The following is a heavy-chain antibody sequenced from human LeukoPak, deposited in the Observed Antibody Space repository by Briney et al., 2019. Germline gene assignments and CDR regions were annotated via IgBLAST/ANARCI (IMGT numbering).Heavy chain of an antibody. CDR3: AKDPIFRGYSGYGFHY. Sequence: PGGSLRLSCAASGFTFSSYGMHWVRQAPGKGLEWVAVISYDGSNKYYADSVKGRFTISRDNSKNTLYLQMNSLRAEDTAVYYCAKDPIFRGYSGYGFHYWGQGPLVTVSS. V-gene: IGHV3-30*18. D-gene: IGHD5-12*01. J-gene: IGHJ4*02. CDR1: GFTFSSYG. CDR2: ISYDGSNK.